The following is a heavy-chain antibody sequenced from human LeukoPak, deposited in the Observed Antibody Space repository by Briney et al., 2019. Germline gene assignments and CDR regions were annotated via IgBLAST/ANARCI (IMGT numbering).Heavy chain of an antibody. CDR1: GGSITDYF. Sequence: ASETLSLTCALSGGSITDYFYNWVRQPPGKGLEWIGEINHSGSSTYNPSLKSRVIISVDTSKNQFSLRLTSVTAADTGVYYCARVGDLFGAHRVRGLPPDYYYMDVWGKGTMVTVSS. J-gene: IGHJ6*03. CDR3: ARVGDLFGAHRVRGLPPDYYYMDV. V-gene: IGHV4-34*01. D-gene: IGHD3-10*01. CDR2: INHSGSS.